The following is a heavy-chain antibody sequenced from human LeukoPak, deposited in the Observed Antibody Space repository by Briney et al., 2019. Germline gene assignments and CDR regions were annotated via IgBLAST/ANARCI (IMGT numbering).Heavy chain of an antibody. J-gene: IGHJ4*02. D-gene: IGHD3-10*01. CDR1: GFTFSTFA. Sequence: GGSLRLSCAASGFTFSTFALHWVRQAPGKGLEWVGVISYDGSDKYYADSVKGRFTISRDNSRNTLYVQMNSLRPEDTAVYYCARSYPFGGDYWGQGTLVTVSS. CDR2: ISYDGSDK. CDR3: ARSYPFGGDY. V-gene: IGHV3-30*04.